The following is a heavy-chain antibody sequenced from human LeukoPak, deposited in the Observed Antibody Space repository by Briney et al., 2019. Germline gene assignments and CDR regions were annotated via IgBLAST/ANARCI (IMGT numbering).Heavy chain of an antibody. D-gene: IGHD1-1*01. CDR1: GFTFSSYG. Sequence: GGSLRLSCAASGFTFSSYGMHWVRQAPGKGQEWVAFIRYEGSNKYYADSVKGRFTISRDNSKNTLYLQMNSLRAEDTAVYYCAKDRNGRTGWFDPWGQGTLVTVSS. CDR3: AKDRNGRTGWFDP. V-gene: IGHV3-30*02. CDR2: IRYEGSNK. J-gene: IGHJ5*02.